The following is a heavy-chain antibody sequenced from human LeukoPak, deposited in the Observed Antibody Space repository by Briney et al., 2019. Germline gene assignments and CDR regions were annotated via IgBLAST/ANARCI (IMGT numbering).Heavy chain of an antibody. D-gene: IGHD3-10*01. CDR2: INPNSGGT. CDR3: ASQRRRLLWFGELLSTQYYFDY. V-gene: IGHV1-2*02. Sequence: GASVKVSCKASGYTFTGYYMHWVRQAPGQGLEWMGWINPNSGGTNYAQKFQGRVTMTRDTSISTAYMELSRLRSEDTAVYYCASQRRRLLWFGELLSTQYYFDYWGQGTLVTVSS. J-gene: IGHJ4*02. CDR1: GYTFTGYY.